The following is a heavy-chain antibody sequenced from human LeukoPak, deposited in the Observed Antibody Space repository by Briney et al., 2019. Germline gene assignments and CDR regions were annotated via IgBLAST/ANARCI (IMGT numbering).Heavy chain of an antibody. Sequence: SETLSLTCIVSGASIRSYYCSWIRQPPGKGLEWFGYVYDSGSTSYNPSLKSRVTISIDTSKTQFSLKLSSVTAADTAVYYCARSLNAAPKLWAFDIWGQGAMVTVSS. CDR2: VYDSGST. CDR3: ARSLNAAPKLWAFDI. J-gene: IGHJ3*02. D-gene: IGHD2-15*01. V-gene: IGHV4-4*08. CDR1: GASIRSYY.